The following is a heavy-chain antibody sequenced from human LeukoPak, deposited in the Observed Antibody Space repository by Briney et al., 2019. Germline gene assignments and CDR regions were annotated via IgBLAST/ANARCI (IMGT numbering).Heavy chain of an antibody. CDR1: GYTFTSYG. J-gene: IGHJ6*02. V-gene: IGHV1-18*01. CDR3: ARDSSSGWYSDYYGMDV. Sequence: ASVKVSCKASGYTFTSYGISWVRQAPGQGLEWVGWISAYNGNTNYAQKLQGRVTMTTDTSTSTAYMELRSLRSDDTAVYYCARDSSSGWYSDYYGMDVWGQGTTVTVSS. D-gene: IGHD6-19*01. CDR2: ISAYNGNT.